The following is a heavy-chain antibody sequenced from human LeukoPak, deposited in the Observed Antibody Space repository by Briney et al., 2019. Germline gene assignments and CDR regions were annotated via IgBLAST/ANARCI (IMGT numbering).Heavy chain of an antibody. CDR1: GYTFTCYY. V-gene: IGHV1-2*02. CDR3: ARQEYYYDSSGKGSSEFGY. CDR2: INPNSGGT. D-gene: IGHD3-22*01. Sequence: ASVKVSCKASGYTFTCYYMHWVRQAPAQGLEWMGWINPNSGGTNCAQKFQCRVTMTRDTSISRAYMELSRLRSDNTAVYYCARQEYYYDSSGKGSSEFGYWGQGTLVTVSS. J-gene: IGHJ4*02.